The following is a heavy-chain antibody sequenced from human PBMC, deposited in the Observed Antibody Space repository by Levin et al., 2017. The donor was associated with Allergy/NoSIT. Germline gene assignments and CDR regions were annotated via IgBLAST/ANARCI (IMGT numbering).Heavy chain of an antibody. D-gene: IGHD3-9*01. Sequence: LRLSCTVSGGSISSGSYYWSWIRQPAGKGLEWIGRIYTSGSTNYNPSLKSRVTISVDTSKNQFSLKLSSVTAADTAVYYCAREVILTGWYYYMDVWGKGTTVTVSS. J-gene: IGHJ6*03. CDR1: GGSISSGSYY. CDR2: IYTSGST. V-gene: IGHV4-61*02. CDR3: AREVILTGWYYYMDV.